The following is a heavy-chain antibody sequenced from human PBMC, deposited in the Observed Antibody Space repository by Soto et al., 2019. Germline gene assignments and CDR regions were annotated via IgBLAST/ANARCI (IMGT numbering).Heavy chain of an antibody. CDR3: ARVTTFYDILTSSYALNYFDY. Sequence: GGSLRLSCAASGFSVTSNYMTWVRQAPGKGLERVSVIYAGGNTYYPDTVKGRFTISSDNSKNTLFLQMNNLRAEDTAVYYCARVTTFYDILTSSYALNYFDYWGQGTRVTVSS. J-gene: IGHJ4*02. CDR1: GFSVTSNY. D-gene: IGHD3-9*01. CDR2: IYAGGNT. V-gene: IGHV3-53*01.